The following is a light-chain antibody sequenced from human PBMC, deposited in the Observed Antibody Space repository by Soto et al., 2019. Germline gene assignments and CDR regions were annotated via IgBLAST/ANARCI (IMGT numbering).Light chain of an antibody. CDR1: QGISNY. CDR2: AAS. V-gene: IGKV1-27*01. CDR3: QKYYSARWT. Sequence: DIQMTQSPSSLSASVGDRVTITCRASQGISNYLAWYQQKPGQVPKLLIYAASTLQSGVPSRFSGSGSGTDFTLTISSLQPEDVATYYCQKYYSARWTFGQGNRVDIK. J-gene: IGKJ1*01.